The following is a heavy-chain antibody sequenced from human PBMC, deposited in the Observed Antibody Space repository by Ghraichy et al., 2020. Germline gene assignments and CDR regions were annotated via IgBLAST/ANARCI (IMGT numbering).Heavy chain of an antibody. V-gene: IGHV3-23*01. J-gene: IGHJ4*02. D-gene: IGHD6-19*01. CDR1: GFTFSSYA. CDR3: AKGPGSSGWSSRLFAY. Sequence: GGSLRLSCVASGFTFSSYAMSWVRQAPGKGLEWVSVISSSGGSTYYADSVKGRFTISRDNSKNTLYLQMNSLSAEDTAVYYCAKGPGSSGWSSRLFAYWGQGTLVTVSS. CDR2: ISSSGGST.